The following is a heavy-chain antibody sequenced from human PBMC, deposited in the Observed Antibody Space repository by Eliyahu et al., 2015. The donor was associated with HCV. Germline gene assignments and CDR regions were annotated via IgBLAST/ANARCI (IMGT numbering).Heavy chain of an antibody. CDR1: GFTFSSYG. J-gene: IGHJ6*02. CDR2: ISYDGSNK. Sequence: QVQLVESGGGVVQPGRSLRLSCAASGFTFSSYGMHWVRQAPGKGLEWVAVISYDGSNKYYADSVKGRFTISRDNSKNTLYLQMNSLRAEDTAVYYCARAQAAAESLYYYYYGMDVWGQGTTVTVSS. D-gene: IGHD6-13*01. V-gene: IGHV3-30*03. CDR3: ARAQAAAESLYYYYYGMDV.